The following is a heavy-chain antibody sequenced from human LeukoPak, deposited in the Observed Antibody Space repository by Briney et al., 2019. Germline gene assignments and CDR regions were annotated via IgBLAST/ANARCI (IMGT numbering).Heavy chain of an antibody. CDR3: ARGRDSSTYYYYYMDV. J-gene: IGHJ6*03. D-gene: IGHD3-22*01. V-gene: IGHV1-8*03. CDR2: MNPNSGNT. Sequence: ASVKVSCKASGYTFTTYDINWVRQTPGQGLEWMGWMNPNSGNTGYAHKFQGRVTITRNTSISTAYMELSSLRSEATAVYYCARGRDSSTYYYYYMDVWGKGTTVTVSS. CDR1: GYTFTTYD.